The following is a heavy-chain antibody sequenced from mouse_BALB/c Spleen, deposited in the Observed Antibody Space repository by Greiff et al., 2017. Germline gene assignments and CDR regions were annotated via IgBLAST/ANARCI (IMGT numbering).Heavy chain of an antibody. D-gene: IGHD1-1*01. Sequence: VKLVESGPGLVAPSQSLSITCTVSGFSLTSYGVHWVRQPPGKGLEWLGVIWAGGSTNYNSSLMSRLSISKDNSKSQVFLKMNSLQTDDTAMYYCAREDYYVSSSYYAMDYWGQGTSVTVSS. V-gene: IGHV2-9*02. CDR1: GFSLTSYG. CDR3: AREDYYVSSSYYAMDY. CDR2: IWAGGST. J-gene: IGHJ4*01.